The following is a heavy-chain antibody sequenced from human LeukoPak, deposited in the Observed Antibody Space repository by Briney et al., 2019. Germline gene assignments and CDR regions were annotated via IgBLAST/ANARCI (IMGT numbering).Heavy chain of an antibody. V-gene: IGHV4-4*07. CDR2: IYTSGST. Sequence: SETLSLTCTVSGGSISSDYWSWIRQPAGKGLEWIGRIYTSGSTNYNPSLKSRVTMSVDTSKNQFSLKLSSVTAADTAVYYCARDSPIFGVVITFDYWGQGTLVTVSS. CDR1: GGSISSDY. J-gene: IGHJ4*02. D-gene: IGHD3-3*01. CDR3: ARDSPIFGVVITFDY.